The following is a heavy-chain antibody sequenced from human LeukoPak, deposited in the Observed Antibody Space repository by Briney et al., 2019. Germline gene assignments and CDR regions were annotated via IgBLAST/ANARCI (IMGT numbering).Heavy chain of an antibody. J-gene: IGHJ4*02. CDR3: ARDYYDSSGYPDY. Sequence: ASVKVSCKVSGYTLTELSMHWVRQAPGKGLEWMGGFDPEDGETIYAQKFQGRVTMTTDTSTSTAYMELRSLRSDDTAVYYCARDYYDSSGYPDYWGQGTLVTVSS. CDR2: FDPEDGET. CDR1: GYTLTELS. V-gene: IGHV1-24*01. D-gene: IGHD3-22*01.